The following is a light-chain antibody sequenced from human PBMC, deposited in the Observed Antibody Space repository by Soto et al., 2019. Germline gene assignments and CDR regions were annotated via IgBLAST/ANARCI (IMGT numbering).Light chain of an antibody. Sequence: EIVLTQSPGTLSLSPGERATLSCRASQSASSSYLAWYQQKPGQAPRLLIYGASSRATGIPDRFSGSGSRTDFTLTSSRLEPEDFAVYYCQQSSSSPGTFGQGTKVEIK. CDR2: GAS. CDR1: QSASSSY. J-gene: IGKJ1*01. CDR3: QQSSSSPGT. V-gene: IGKV3-20*01.